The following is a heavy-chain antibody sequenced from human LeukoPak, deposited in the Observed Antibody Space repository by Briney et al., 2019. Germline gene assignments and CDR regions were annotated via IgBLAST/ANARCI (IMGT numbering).Heavy chain of an antibody. CDR2: IYTSGST. J-gene: IGHJ3*02. CDR3: ARVHMTQDAFDI. D-gene: IGHD2-21*02. V-gene: IGHV4-61*02. Sequence: SETLSLTCTVSGGSISSGSYYWRWLRQPAGKGLEWIGRIYTSGSTNYNPSLKSRVTISVDTSKNQFSLKLSSVTAADTAVYYCARVHMTQDAFDIWGQGTMVTVSS. CDR1: GGSISSGSYY.